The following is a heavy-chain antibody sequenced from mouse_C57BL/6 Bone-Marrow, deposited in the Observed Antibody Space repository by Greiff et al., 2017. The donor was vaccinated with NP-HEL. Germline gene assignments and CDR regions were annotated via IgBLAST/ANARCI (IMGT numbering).Heavy chain of an antibody. CDR1: GYTFTGYW. CDR3: ARRGIYYGISYGYFDV. J-gene: IGHJ1*03. V-gene: IGHV1-9*01. D-gene: IGHD2-1*01. Sequence: QVQLQQSGAELMKPGASVKLSCKATGYTFTGYWIEWVKQRPGHGLEWIGEILPGSGSTNYNEKFKGKATFTADTTSNTAYMQLSSLTTEDSAIYYCARRGIYYGISYGYFDVWGTGTTVTVSS. CDR2: ILPGSGST.